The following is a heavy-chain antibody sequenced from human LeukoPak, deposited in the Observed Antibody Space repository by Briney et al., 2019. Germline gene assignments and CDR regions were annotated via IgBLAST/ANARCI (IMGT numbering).Heavy chain of an antibody. CDR3: TTDPGYNSSP. CDR1: GFPFCPFN. CDR2: ITSTGYI. Sequence: PGGSLEPSFAASGFPFCPFNRNWGRQAPGEGLEWVSSITSTGYIYYADSVKGRFTISRDNTKNSLFLQMDSLRAEDTAVYYCTTDPGYNSSPWGQGTLVTVSS. D-gene: IGHD3-22*01. V-gene: IGHV3-69-1*01. J-gene: IGHJ5*02.